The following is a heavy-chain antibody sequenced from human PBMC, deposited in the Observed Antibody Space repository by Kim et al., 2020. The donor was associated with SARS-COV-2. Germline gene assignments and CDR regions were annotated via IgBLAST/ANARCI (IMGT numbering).Heavy chain of an antibody. D-gene: IGHD4-4*01. J-gene: IGHJ4*02. Sequence: YSADSVTGRFTISRENDKTSRYMQMSSLRAEDTAVYYCARGPNYSPFDYWGQGTLVTVSS. V-gene: IGHV3-48*03. CDR3: ARGPNYSPFDY.